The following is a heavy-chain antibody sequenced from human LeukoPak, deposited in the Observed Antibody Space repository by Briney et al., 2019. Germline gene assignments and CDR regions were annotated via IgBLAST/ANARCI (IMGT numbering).Heavy chain of an antibody. CDR2: ISYDGSNK. CDR1: GFTFSSYG. Sequence: GGSLRLSCAASGFTFSSYGMHWVRQAPGKGLECVAVISYDGSNKYYADSVKGRFTVSRDNSKNTLYLQMNSLRAEDTAVYYCAKDRRPYYYGMDVWGQGTTVTVSS. CDR3: AKDRRPYYYGMDV. V-gene: IGHV3-30*18. J-gene: IGHJ6*02.